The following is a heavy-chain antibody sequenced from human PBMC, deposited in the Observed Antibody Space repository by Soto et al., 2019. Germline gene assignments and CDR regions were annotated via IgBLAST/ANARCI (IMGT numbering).Heavy chain of an antibody. CDR1: GYTFTGHY. V-gene: IGHV1-2*02. CDR3: GRGRSGQIVVFY. J-gene: IGHJ4*02. Sequence: ASVKVSCKASGYTFTGHYIHWVRQAPEQGPEWMGEIGPESGATRYAQKFQGRVTMTMDMSITTVYMELSSLSPDDTAVYYCGRGRSGQIVVFYWGQGTPVTVS. D-gene: IGHD5-12*01. CDR2: IGPESGAT.